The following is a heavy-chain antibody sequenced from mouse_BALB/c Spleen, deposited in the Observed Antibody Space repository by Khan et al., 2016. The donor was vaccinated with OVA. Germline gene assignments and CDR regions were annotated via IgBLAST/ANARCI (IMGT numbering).Heavy chain of an antibody. D-gene: IGHD2-2*01. CDR1: GYTFTDYY. CDR2: IYPGSGNT. J-gene: IGHJ3*01. CDR3: ARSGIGSFAY. Sequence: QVQLQQSGAELARPGASVKLSCKASGYTFTDYYINWVKQRTGQGLEWIGEIYPGSGNTYYNEKFKDKATLTADKSSSTAFMQLSSLTSEDSSVYFCARSGIGSFAYWGQGTLVTVSA. V-gene: IGHV1-77*01.